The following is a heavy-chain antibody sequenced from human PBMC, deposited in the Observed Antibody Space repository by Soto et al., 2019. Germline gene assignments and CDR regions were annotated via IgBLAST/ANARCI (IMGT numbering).Heavy chain of an antibody. Sequence: QMQLVQSGAEVKKPGSSVKVSCKASGGTFSSYAISWVRQAPGQGLEWMGGIIPIFGTANYAQKFQGRVTITADESTSTAYMELSSLRSEDTAVYYCATYYYGSGSYSTGDAFDIWGQGTMVTVSS. V-gene: IGHV1-69*01. J-gene: IGHJ3*02. CDR1: GGTFSSYA. CDR2: IIPIFGTA. CDR3: ATYYYGSGSYSTGDAFDI. D-gene: IGHD3-10*01.